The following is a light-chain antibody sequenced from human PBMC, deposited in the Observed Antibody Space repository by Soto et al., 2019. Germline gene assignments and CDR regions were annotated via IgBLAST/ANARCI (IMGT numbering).Light chain of an antibody. V-gene: IGLV1-40*01. CDR3: QSYDSSLSGWV. CDR1: SSNIGGGYD. Sequence: QSVLTQPPSVSGAPGQSVAISCTGTSSNIGGGYDVPWYQQLPGKAPKLLIYGNSNRPSGVPDRFSGSKSGTSASLAITGLQAEDEEDYYCQSYDSSLSGWVFGGGTKLTVL. CDR2: GNS. J-gene: IGLJ3*02.